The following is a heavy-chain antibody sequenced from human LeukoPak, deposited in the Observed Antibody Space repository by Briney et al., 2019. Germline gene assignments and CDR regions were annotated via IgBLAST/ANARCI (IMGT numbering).Heavy chain of an antibody. V-gene: IGHV3-48*03. J-gene: IGHJ6*04. CDR3: AELGITMIGGV. CDR1: GFTFSSYA. Sequence: GGSLRLSCAASGFTFSSYAMHWVRQAPGKGLEWVSYISSSGSTIYYADSVKGRFTISRDNAKNSLYLQMNSLRAEDTAVYYCAELGITMIGGVWGKGTTVTISS. D-gene: IGHD3-10*02. CDR2: ISSSGSTI.